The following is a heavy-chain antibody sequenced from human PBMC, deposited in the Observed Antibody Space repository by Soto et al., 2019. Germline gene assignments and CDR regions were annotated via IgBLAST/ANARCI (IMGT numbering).Heavy chain of an antibody. D-gene: IGHD5-18*01. CDR1: GDSVSSNSAA. J-gene: IGHJ6*02. CDR3: ARDLTAMVLWYYGMDV. CDR2: TYYRSKWYN. Sequence: SQTLSLTCAISGDSVSSNSAAWNWIRQSPSRGLEWLGRTYYRSKWYNDYAVSVKSRITINPDTSKNQFSLQLNSVTPEDTAVYYXARDLTAMVLWYYGMDVWGQGTTVTVSS. V-gene: IGHV6-1*01.